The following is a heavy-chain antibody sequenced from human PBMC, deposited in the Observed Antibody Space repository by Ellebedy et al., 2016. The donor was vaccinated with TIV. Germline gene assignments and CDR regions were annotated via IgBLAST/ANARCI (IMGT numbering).Heavy chain of an antibody. V-gene: IGHV4-34*01. CDR3: ARVRTPTYYGSGRHNHFDHDMDV. Sequence: SETLSLXXAVSDTSFSGNYWSWIRQSPGKGLEWIGEIGLTGDTNYNPSLKSRVTISVDTTKKQFSLKLSFATAADTAVYYCARVRTPTYYGSGRHNHFDHDMDVWGDGTTVTVSS. CDR2: IGLTGDT. CDR1: DTSFSGNY. D-gene: IGHD3-10*01. J-gene: IGHJ6*03.